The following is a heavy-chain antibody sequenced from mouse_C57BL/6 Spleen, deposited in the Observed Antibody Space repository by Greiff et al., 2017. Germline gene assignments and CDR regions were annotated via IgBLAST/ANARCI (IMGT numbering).Heavy chain of an antibody. CDR1: GYTFTDYA. D-gene: IGHD1-1*01. J-gene: IGHJ2*01. CDR2: ISTYYGDA. Sequence: VKLVESGPELVRPGVSVKISCKGSGYTFTDYAMHWVKQSHAKSLEWIGVISTYYGDASYNQKFKDKATMTVDKSSSTAYMELARLTSEDSAVYYCARCQFITTVVNFDYWGQGTTLTVSS. V-gene: IGHV1-67*01. CDR3: ARCQFITTVVNFDY.